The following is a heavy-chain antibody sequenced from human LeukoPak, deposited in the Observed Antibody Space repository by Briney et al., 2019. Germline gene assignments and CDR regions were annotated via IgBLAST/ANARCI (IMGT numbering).Heavy chain of an antibody. CDR1: GFTVSSNY. V-gene: IGHV3-66*01. CDR3: AAGTSGCNE. CDR2: IYGGGRT. J-gene: IGHJ4*02. Sequence: GGSLRLSCAASGFTVSSNYMNWVRQAPGKGLEWVSVIYGGGRTYYADSVKGRFTISRDKSKNTLYLQMNSLRAEDTAVYYCAAGTSGCNEWGKGTLVTSST. D-gene: IGHD5-12*01.